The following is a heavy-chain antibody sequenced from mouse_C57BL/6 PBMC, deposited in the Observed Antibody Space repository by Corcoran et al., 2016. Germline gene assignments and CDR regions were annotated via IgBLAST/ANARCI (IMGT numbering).Heavy chain of an antibody. CDR3: TTFPLGRYYFDY. CDR1: GFNIRDYY. D-gene: IGHD4-1*01. Sequence: EVQLQQSGAELVRPGASVKLSCTASGFNIRDYYMHWVKQRPEQGLEWIGRIDPEDGDTEYAPKFQGKATMTADTSSNTAYLQLSSLTSEDTAVYYCTTFPLGRYYFDYWGQGTTLTVSS. J-gene: IGHJ2*01. V-gene: IGHV14-1*01. CDR2: IDPEDGDT.